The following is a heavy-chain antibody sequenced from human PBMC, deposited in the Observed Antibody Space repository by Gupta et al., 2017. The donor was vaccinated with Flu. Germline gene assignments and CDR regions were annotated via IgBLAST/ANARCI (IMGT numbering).Heavy chain of an antibody. Sequence: QVQLQQWGAGLLKPSETLSLTCAVYGGSFSGYYWSWIRQPPGKGLEWIGEINHSGSTNYNPSLKSRVTISVDTAKNQFSLKLSSVTAADTAVYYCARVRGRLGYCSSTSCKYYYYYGMDVWGQVTTVTVSS. CDR2: INHSGST. CDR3: ARVRGRLGYCSSTSCKYYYYYGMDV. D-gene: IGHD2-2*01. CDR1: GGSFSGYY. J-gene: IGHJ6*02. V-gene: IGHV4-34*01.